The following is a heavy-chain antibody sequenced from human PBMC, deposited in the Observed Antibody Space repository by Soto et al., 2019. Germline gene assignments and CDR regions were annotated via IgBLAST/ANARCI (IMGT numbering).Heavy chain of an antibody. D-gene: IGHD3-16*01. CDR3: AIIIWDPGLKFGP. CDR2: IFYSGST. Sequence: QVQLQESGPGLVKPSETLSLTCTVSGGSISSYYWSWIRQPPGKGLEWIVFIFYSGSTSYNPSLKGRSPITKSTTRGPVPPELNSGTGSEPGLYFCAIIIWDPGLKFGPLGQGTPVPGSS. CDR1: GGSISSYY. J-gene: IGHJ5*01. V-gene: IGHV4-59*01.